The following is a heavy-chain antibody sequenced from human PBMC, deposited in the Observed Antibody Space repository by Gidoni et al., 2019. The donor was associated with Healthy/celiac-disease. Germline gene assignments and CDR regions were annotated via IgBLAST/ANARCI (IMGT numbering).Heavy chain of an antibody. CDR1: GFTFSSYG. V-gene: IGHV3-30*19. D-gene: IGHD1-26*01. Sequence: QVQLVESGGGVVQPGRSLRLSCAASGFTFSSYGMHWVRQAPGKGLEWVAVISYDGSNKYYADSVKGRFTISRDNSKNTLYLQMNSLRAEDTAVYYCARDPGMVAPSDYWGQGTLVTVSS. J-gene: IGHJ4*02. CDR3: ARDPGMVAPSDY. CDR2: ISYDGSNK.